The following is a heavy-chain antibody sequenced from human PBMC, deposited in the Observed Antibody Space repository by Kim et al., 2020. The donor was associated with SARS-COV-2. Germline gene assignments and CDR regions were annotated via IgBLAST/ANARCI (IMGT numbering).Heavy chain of an antibody. CDR2: ISAYNSNT. D-gene: IGHD2-21*02. J-gene: IGHJ6*02. V-gene: IGHV1-18*04. Sequence: ASVKVSCKASGYTFTSYGISWVRQAPGQGLEWMGWISAYNSNTNYAQKLQGRVTMTTDTSTSTAYMELRSLRSDDTAVYYCARQVCGGDCYSWEYYYGMDVWGQGTTVTVSS. CDR1: GYTFTSYG. CDR3: ARQVCGGDCYSWEYYYGMDV.